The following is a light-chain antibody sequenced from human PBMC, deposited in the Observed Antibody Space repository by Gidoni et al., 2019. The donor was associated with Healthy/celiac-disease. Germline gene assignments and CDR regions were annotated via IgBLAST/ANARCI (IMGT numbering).Light chain of an antibody. CDR3: QAWDSSLVV. CDR1: KLGDKY. V-gene: IGLV3-1*01. J-gene: IGLJ2*01. CDR2: QDS. Sequence: SYELTQPPSVSVSPGLTASITCSGDKLGDKYACWYQQKPGQSPVLVIYQDSKRPSGIPERFSGSNSGNTATLTISGTQAMDEADYYCQAWDSSLVVFGGGTKLTVL.